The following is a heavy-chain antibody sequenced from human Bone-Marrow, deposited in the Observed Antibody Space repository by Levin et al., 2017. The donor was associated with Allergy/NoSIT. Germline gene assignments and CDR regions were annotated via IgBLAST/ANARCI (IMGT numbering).Heavy chain of an antibody. D-gene: IGHD2/OR15-2a*01. CDR3: TRGIGSGLRDY. V-gene: IGHV3-49*04. J-gene: IGHJ4*02. CDR2: IRSKAYGGTT. CDR1: GFTFGDYA. Sequence: GGSLRLSCTASGFTFGDYAMSWVRQAPGKGLEWVGFIRSKAYGGTTEYAASVKGRFTISRDDSKSIAYLQMNSLKTEDTAVYYCTRGIGSGLRDYWGQGTLVTVSS.